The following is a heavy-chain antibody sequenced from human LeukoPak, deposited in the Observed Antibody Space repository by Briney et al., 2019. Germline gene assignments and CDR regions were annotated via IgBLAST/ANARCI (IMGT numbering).Heavy chain of an antibody. CDR3: AKHDATGYSLRSRPHAFDI. CDR1: GFTFSSYW. D-gene: IGHD3-9*01. J-gene: IGHJ3*02. Sequence: GGSLRLSCAASGFTFSSYWMSWVRQAPGKGLEWVANIKQDGSEKYYVDSVKGRFTISRDNAKNSLYLQMNSLRAEDTAVYYCAKHDATGYSLRSRPHAFDIWGQGTMVTVSS. V-gene: IGHV3-7*01. CDR2: IKQDGSEK.